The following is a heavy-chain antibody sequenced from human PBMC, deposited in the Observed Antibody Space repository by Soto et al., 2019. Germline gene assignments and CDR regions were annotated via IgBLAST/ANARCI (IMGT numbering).Heavy chain of an antibody. CDR2: IIPTLGIA. Sequence: SVKVSCKASGGTFSSYTISWVRQAPGQGLEWMGRIIPTLGIANYAQKFQGRVTITADKSTSTAYMELSSLRSEDTAVYYCARAKESIGIAARLFDYWGQGTLVTVSS. CDR3: ARAKESIGIAARLFDY. J-gene: IGHJ4*02. CDR1: GGTFSSYT. V-gene: IGHV1-69*02. D-gene: IGHD6-6*01.